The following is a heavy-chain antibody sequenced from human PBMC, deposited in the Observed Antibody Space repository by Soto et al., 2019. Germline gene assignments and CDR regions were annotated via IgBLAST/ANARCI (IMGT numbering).Heavy chain of an antibody. Sequence: QVQLQESGPGLVKPSETLSLTCTVSSGSISTYYWSWIRQPPGKGLEWIGYIYYTGSTNYHSYLQSRVAISMDTSKTQFSLNLSSVTAADTAVYYCAGAPNGAYFDFWGLGTLVTVSS. J-gene: IGHJ4*02. D-gene: IGHD7-27*01. CDR1: SGSISTYY. V-gene: IGHV4-59*01. CDR3: AGAPNGAYFDF. CDR2: IYYTGST.